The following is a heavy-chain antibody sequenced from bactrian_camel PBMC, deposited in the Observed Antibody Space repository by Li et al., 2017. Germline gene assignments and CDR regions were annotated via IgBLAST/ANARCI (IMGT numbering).Heavy chain of an antibody. Sequence: VQLVESGGGLVQPGGSLRLSCAASGFTFSTYYITWVRQAPGKGLEWVSTINNDGKTYYANSVKGRFTISQDSARITAYLQMASLKPEDTAVYYCVPVALEERDGLVSCARWSQGTQVTVS. J-gene: IGHJ4*01. V-gene: IGHV3S40*01. CDR1: GFTFSTYY. D-gene: IGHD1*01. CDR2: INNDGKT.